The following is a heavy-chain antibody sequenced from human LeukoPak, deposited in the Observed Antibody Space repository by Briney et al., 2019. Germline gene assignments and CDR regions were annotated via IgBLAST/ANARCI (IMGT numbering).Heavy chain of an antibody. CDR3: ARHLALVMPDY. D-gene: IGHD2-21*01. Sequence: PSETLSLTCTVSGYSISSGYYWGWIRQPPGKGLEWIGSIYHSGSTYYNPSLKSRVTISVDTSKNQFSLKLSSVTAADTAVYYCARHLALVMPDYWGQGTLVTVSS. CDR1: GYSISSGYY. J-gene: IGHJ4*02. CDR2: IYHSGST. V-gene: IGHV4-38-2*02.